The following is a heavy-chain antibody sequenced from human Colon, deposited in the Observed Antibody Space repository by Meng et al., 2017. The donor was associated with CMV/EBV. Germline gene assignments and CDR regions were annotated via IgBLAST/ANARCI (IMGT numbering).Heavy chain of an antibody. J-gene: IGHJ6*02. CDR2: ISAGSGYI. CDR3: ARWVKSYYYGMDV. V-gene: IGHV3-21*01. CDR1: GFSFGTYS. Sequence: LSLTCAASGFSFGTYSMNWVRQAPGKGLEWISSISAGSGYIYYADSVKGRFTISRDNAKNSLYLQMNSLRAEDTAVYYCARWVKSYYYGMDVWGQGTTVTVSS.